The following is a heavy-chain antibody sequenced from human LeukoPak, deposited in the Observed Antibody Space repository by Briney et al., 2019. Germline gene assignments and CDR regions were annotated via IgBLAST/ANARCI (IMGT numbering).Heavy chain of an antibody. V-gene: IGHV3-7*01. D-gene: IGHD2-15*01. CDR3: ATRGCSGGYCYSYFDY. CDR2: IKQDGSEK. J-gene: IGHJ4*02. CDR1: GFTFSSYW. Sequence: PGGSLRLSCAASGFTFSSYWMSWVRQAPGKGLEWVANIKQDGSEKYYVDSVKGRFTISRDNAKNSLYLQMNSLRAEDTAVYYCATRGCSGGYCYSYFDYWGQETLSPSPQ.